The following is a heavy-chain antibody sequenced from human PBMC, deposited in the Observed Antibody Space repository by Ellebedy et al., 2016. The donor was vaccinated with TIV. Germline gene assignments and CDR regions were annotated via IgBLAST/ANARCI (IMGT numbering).Heavy chain of an antibody. CDR2: INAGNGNT. CDR3: ASATSQVDWFDP. D-gene: IGHD1-26*01. J-gene: IGHJ5*02. Sequence: ASVKVSCKASGGTFSSYAISWVRQAPGQRLEWMGWINAGNGNTKYSQKFQGRVTITRDTSASTAYMELSRLRSDDTAVYYCASATSQVDWFDPWGQGTLVTVSS. V-gene: IGHV1-3*01. CDR1: GGTFSSYA.